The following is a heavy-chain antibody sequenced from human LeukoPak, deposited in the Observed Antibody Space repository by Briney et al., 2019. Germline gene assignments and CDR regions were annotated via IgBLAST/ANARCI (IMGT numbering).Heavy chain of an antibody. CDR2: INHSGTT. CDR1: GGSFSGYY. CDR3: ARLPRRYDSSGSLRDV. D-gene: IGHD3-22*01. Sequence: SETLSLTCAVYGGSFSGYYWSWIRQPPGKGLEWIGEINHSGTTNYNSSLKSRVTVSVDTSKNQFSLKLSPVTAADTAVYYCARLPRRYDSSGSLRDVWGKGTTVTISS. V-gene: IGHV4-34*01. J-gene: IGHJ6*04.